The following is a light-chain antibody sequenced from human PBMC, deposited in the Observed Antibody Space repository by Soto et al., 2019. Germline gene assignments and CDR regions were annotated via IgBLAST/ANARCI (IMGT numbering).Light chain of an antibody. CDR2: DAS. CDR1: QSVSSY. V-gene: IGKV3-11*01. CDR3: QQYVISVT. J-gene: IGKJ5*01. Sequence: EIVLTQSPATLSLSPGERVTLSCRASQSVSSYLAWYQQKPGQAPRLLIYDASNRATGIPERFTGSGSGTDFTLTISRLETQDSAMYYCQQYVISVTFGQGTRLEI.